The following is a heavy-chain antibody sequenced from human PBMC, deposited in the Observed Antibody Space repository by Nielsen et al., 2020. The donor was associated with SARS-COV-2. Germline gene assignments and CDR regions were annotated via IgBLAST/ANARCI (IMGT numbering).Heavy chain of an antibody. CDR1: GFTFSDYY. CDR2: ISGSTDYT. CDR3: ARDADLSDLWNFDS. D-gene: IGHD1-26*01. V-gene: IGHV3-11*05. J-gene: IGHJ4*02. Sequence: GESLKISCAASGFTFSDYYMIWIRQAPGKGLEWLSYISGSTDYTNYADSVKGRFTISRDNAKNSLYLQMSGLTAEDTAVYYCARDADLSDLWNFDSWGQGTLVTVSS.